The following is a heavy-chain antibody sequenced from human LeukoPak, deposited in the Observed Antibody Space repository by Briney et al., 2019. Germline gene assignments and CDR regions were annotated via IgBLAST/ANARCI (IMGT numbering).Heavy chain of an antibody. Sequence: SETLSLTCAVYGGSFSGYYWSWLRQPPGKGLEWSGEINHSGSTNYNPSLKRRVTISEDTSKNQFSLKLSSVTAADTAVYYGARDRGGYGDYYDYWGQGTLVTVSS. CDR2: INHSGST. V-gene: IGHV4-34*01. D-gene: IGHD4-17*01. J-gene: IGHJ4*02. CDR1: GGSFSGYY. CDR3: ARDRGGYGDYYDY.